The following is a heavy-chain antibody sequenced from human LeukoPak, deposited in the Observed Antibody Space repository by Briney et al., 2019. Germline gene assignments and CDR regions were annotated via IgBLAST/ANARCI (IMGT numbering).Heavy chain of an antibody. D-gene: IGHD3-3*01. CDR2: IYYSGST. CDR1: GASVSGSAYY. J-gene: IGHJ6*03. V-gene: IGHV4-39*01. CDR3: ARHGDYYYYMDV. Sequence: SETLSLTCTVSGASVSGSAYYWGWIRQPPGKGLEWIGSIYYSGSTYYNSSLKSRVTMSVDTSKNQFSLKLSSVTAANTAVYYCARHGDYYYYMDVWGKGTTVTISS.